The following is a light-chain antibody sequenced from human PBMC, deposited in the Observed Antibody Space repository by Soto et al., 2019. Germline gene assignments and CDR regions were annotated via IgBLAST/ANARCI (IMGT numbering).Light chain of an antibody. Sequence: QSVLTQPPSVSGSPGQSVTISCTGTSTDFVSYNRVSWYQQPPGTAPKLIIYEASNRPSGVPDRFSGSKSGNTASLTISGLQAADEADYYCSLYTSENTYVFGTVTRSTS. V-gene: IGLV2-18*01. CDR2: EAS. CDR1: STDFVSYNR. J-gene: IGLJ1*01. CDR3: SLYTSENTYV.